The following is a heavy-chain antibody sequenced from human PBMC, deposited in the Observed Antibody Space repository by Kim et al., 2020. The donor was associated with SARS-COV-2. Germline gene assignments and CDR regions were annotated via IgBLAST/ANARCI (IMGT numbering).Heavy chain of an antibody. J-gene: IGHJ4*02. CDR2: T. D-gene: IGHD3-10*01. Sequence: TNDAQKLQGRVTMTTDTSTSTAYRELRSLRSDDTAVYYCARDKGILWFGDWGQGTLVTVSS. V-gene: IGHV1-18*01. CDR3: ARDKGILWFGD.